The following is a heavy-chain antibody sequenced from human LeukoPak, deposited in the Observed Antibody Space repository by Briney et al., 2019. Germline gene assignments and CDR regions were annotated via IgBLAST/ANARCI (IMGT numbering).Heavy chain of an antibody. D-gene: IGHD6-19*01. CDR2: LNYSGST. V-gene: IGHV4-59*08. Sequence: SETLSLTCTDSGDSISSYYWSWIRQPPGKGLEWIGYLNYSGSTKHNPSLKSRATISVDTSKNQFSLKLTSVTAADTAVFYCVRHAIAVAGTGYFDSWGQGTLVTVSS. CDR3: VRHAIAVAGTGYFDS. CDR1: GDSISSYY. J-gene: IGHJ4*02.